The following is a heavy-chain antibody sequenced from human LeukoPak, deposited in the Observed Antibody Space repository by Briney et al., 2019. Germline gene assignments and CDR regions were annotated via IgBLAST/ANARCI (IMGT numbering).Heavy chain of an antibody. V-gene: IGHV3-13*01. CDR1: GFTFSSYD. Sequence: GGSLRLSCAASGFTFSSYDMHWVRQATGKGLEWVSAIGTAGDTYYPGSVKGRFTISRENAKNSLYLQMNSLRAGDTAVYYCARALVGATESYDAFDIWGQGTMVTVSS. CDR3: ARALVGATESYDAFDI. CDR2: IGTAGDT. D-gene: IGHD1-26*01. J-gene: IGHJ3*02.